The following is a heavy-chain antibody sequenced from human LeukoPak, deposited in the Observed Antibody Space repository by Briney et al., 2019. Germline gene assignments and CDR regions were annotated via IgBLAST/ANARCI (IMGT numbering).Heavy chain of an antibody. CDR1: GFTFSSYE. D-gene: IGHD2-15*01. CDR2: ISSSGSTI. V-gene: IGHV3-48*03. Sequence: GGSLRLSCAASGFTFSSYEMDWVRQAPGKGLDWVSYISSSGSTIYYADSVKGRFTISRDNAKNSLYLQMNSLRAEDTAVYYCARDGGVGYCSGGSCYSGLDAFDIWGQGTMVTVSS. CDR3: ARDGGVGYCSGGSCYSGLDAFDI. J-gene: IGHJ3*02.